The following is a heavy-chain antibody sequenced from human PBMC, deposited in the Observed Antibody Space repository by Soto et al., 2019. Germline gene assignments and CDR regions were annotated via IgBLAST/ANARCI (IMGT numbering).Heavy chain of an antibody. D-gene: IGHD6-19*01. CDR3: VRSAMAGDYYYYGMDV. Sequence: ASVKGSFKSSGYTLSSDGIIWVRQAHGHGLEWMGWISVYNGNTNYAQNVQGRVTLTTDTSTSTAYMELTSLRFDDTAVYYCVRSAMAGDYYYYGMDVWGQGTKVTGSS. V-gene: IGHV1-18*01. CDR1: GYTLSSDG. J-gene: IGHJ6*02. CDR2: ISVYNGNT.